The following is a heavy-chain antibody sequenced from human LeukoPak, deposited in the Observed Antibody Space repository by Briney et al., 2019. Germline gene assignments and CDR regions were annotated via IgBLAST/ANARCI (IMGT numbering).Heavy chain of an antibody. V-gene: IGHV1-69*01. CDR1: GGTFSSYA. D-gene: IGHD5-18*01. J-gene: IGHJ4*02. Sequence: SVKVSCKASGGTFSSYAISWVRQAPGQGLEWMGGIIPIFGTANYAQKFQGRVTITADESTSTAYMELSSLRSEDTAVYYCARDQGYSYGHNPIFDYWGQGTLVTVSS. CDR3: ARDQGYSYGHNPIFDY. CDR2: IIPIFGTA.